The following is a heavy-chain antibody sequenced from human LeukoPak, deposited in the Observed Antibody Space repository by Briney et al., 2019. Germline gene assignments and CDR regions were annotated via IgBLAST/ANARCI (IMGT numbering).Heavy chain of an antibody. CDR2: IGSSGSLI. Sequence: PGGSLRLSCAASGFIFRSYGMNWVRQAPGKGLEWVSYIGSSGSLIFYADSVKGRFTISRGNIKNLLYLQMNSLRVEDTAVYYCAREDEDAFDIWGQGTMVTVSS. CDR3: AREDEDAFDI. J-gene: IGHJ3*02. CDR1: GFIFRSYG. V-gene: IGHV3-48*03.